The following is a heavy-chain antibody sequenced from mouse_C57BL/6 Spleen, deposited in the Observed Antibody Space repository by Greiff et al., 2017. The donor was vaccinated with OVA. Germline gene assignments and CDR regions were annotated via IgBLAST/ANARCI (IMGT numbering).Heavy chain of an antibody. Sequence: EVKLVESGGGLVKPGGSLKLSCAASGFTFSSYAMSWVRQTPEKRLEWVATISDGGSYTYYPDNVKGRFTISRDNAKNNLYLQMSHLKSEDTAMYYCARDPYGSSSYFDYWGQGTTLTVSS. D-gene: IGHD1-1*01. CDR2: ISDGGSYT. CDR3: ARDPYGSSSYFDY. J-gene: IGHJ2*01. V-gene: IGHV5-4*01. CDR1: GFTFSSYA.